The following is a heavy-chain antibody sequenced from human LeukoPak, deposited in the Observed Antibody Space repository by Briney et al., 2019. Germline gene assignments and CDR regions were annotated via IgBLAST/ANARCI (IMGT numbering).Heavy chain of an antibody. V-gene: IGHV4-34*01. J-gene: IGHJ5*02. CDR1: GGSFSDYY. D-gene: IGHD5-18*01. CDR3: ARGRGWIQVLASRGFDP. CDR2: INHSGST. Sequence: KSSETLSLTCAVYGGSFSDYYWNWIRQPPGKGLEWIGEINHSGSTSYNPSLKSRVTISVNTSKNQFSLKLSSVTAADTAVYYCARGRGWIQVLASRGFDPWGQGTLVTVSS.